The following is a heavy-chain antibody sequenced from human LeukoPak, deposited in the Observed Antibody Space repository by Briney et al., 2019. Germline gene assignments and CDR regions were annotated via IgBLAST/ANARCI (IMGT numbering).Heavy chain of an antibody. Sequence: PSETLSLTCGVSGGSIRSSNWWSWVRQPPGKGLEGIGEIHHSGTTNYNPSLKSRVTISLDTSRNQFSLKLNSVTAADTAVYYCAKSNGYGLVDIWGQGTMVTVSS. CDR3: AKSNGYGLVDI. V-gene: IGHV4-4*02. CDR1: GGSIRSSNW. D-gene: IGHD3-10*01. CDR2: IHHSGTT. J-gene: IGHJ3*02.